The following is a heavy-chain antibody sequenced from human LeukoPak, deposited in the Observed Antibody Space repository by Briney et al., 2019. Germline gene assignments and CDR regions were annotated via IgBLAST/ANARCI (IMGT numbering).Heavy chain of an antibody. V-gene: IGHV4-34*01. CDR2: INHSGST. D-gene: IGHD6-19*01. CDR3: ARGGWYSIS. CDR1: GGSFSGYY. Sequence: SETLSLTCAAYGGSFSGYYWSWIRQPPGKGLEWIGEINHSGSTNYNPSLKSRVTISVDTSKNQFSLKLSSVTAADTAVYYCARGGWYSISWGQGTLVTVSS. J-gene: IGHJ5*02.